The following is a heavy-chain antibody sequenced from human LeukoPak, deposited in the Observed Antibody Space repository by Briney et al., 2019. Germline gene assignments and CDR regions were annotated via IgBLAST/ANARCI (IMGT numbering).Heavy chain of an antibody. CDR2: IYHSGST. V-gene: IGHV4-30-2*01. CDR1: GGSISSGGYY. Sequence: PSETLSLTCTVSGGSISSGGYYWSWIRQPPGKGLEWIGYIYHSGSTYYNPSLKSRVTISVDRSKNQFSLKLSSVTAADTAVYYCARDGYCSSTSCSVGYWGQGTLVTVSS. CDR3: ARDGYCSSTSCSVGY. D-gene: IGHD2-2*03. J-gene: IGHJ4*02.